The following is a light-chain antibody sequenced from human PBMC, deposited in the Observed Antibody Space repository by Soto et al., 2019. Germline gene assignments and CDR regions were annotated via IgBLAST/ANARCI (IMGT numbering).Light chain of an antibody. CDR1: ISDVGAYNF. Sequence: SVLTPPSSVCGSPGQSITISCTGTISDVGAYNFVSWYQHHPDKAPKLMISEVSNRPSGVSDRFSGSKSGNTASLTISGLQAEDEADYYCASLTTTSFVFGTGTKVT. CDR2: EVS. J-gene: IGLJ1*01. CDR3: ASLTTTSFV. V-gene: IGLV2-14*01.